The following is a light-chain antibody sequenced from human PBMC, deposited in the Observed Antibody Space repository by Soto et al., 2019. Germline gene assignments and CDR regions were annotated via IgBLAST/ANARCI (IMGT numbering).Light chain of an antibody. J-gene: IGKJ4*01. CDR2: AAS. V-gene: IGKV1-39*01. CDR3: QQANSFPLT. Sequence: DIQMTQSPSSLSASVGDRVTITCRASQSISSYLNWYQQKPGKAPKLLIYAASSLQSGVPSRFSGSGSGTYFSFTISSLQPEDFATYYCQQANSFPLTFGGGTKVDIK. CDR1: QSISSY.